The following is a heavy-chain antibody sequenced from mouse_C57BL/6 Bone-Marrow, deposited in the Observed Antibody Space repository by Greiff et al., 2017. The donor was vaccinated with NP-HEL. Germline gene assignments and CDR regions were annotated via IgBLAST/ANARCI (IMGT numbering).Heavy chain of an antibody. CDR3: ARNRYYYGSSYDAMDY. D-gene: IGHD1-1*01. J-gene: IGHJ4*01. CDR1: GYTFTSYG. Sequence: QVQLQQSGAELARPGASVKLSCKASGYTFTSYGISWVKQRTGQGLEWIGEIYPRSGNTYYNEKFKGKATLTADKSSSTAYMELRSLTSEDSAVYFCARNRYYYGSSYDAMDYWGQGTSVTVSS. V-gene: IGHV1-81*01. CDR2: IYPRSGNT.